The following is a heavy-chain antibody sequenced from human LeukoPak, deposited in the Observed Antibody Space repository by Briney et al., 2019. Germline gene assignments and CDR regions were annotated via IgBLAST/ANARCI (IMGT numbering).Heavy chain of an antibody. CDR2: ISGSGGST. CDR3: AIASPWRGGYSYGPIDY. V-gene: IGHV3-23*01. J-gene: IGHJ4*02. CDR1: GFTFSSYA. D-gene: IGHD5-18*01. Sequence: GGSLRLSCAASGFTFSSYAMSWVRQAPGKGQEWVSAISGSGGSTYYADSVKGRFTISRDNSKNTLYLQMNSLRAEDTAVYYCAIASPWRGGYSYGPIDYWGQGTLVTVSS.